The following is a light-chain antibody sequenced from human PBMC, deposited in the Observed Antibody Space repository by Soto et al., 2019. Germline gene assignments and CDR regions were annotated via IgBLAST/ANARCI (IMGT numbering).Light chain of an antibody. V-gene: IGLV2-14*03. CDR2: DVN. CDR1: SSEFGGYDY. CDR3: SSCTSTSSLI. J-gene: IGLJ2*01. Sequence: QSALTQPASVSGAPGQAITLSCTGTSSEFGGYDYVSWYQHHPGKDPKLMIYDVNNWPSGVSTRVSGSQSGNTASLTISGLQAEDGGVYCCSSCTSTSSLIFGGGTQLAVL.